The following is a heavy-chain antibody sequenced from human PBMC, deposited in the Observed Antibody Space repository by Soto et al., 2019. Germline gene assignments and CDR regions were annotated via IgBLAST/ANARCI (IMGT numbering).Heavy chain of an antibody. CDR2: IYHSGST. Sequence: QLQLQESGSGLVKPSQTLSLTCAVSGVSISSGGYSWSWIRQPPGKGLEWIGYIYHSGSTYYNPSLKSRVTISVDRSKNQFSLNLSSVTAADTAVYYCARGVTTVTTSDYWGQGTLVTVSS. J-gene: IGHJ4*02. CDR1: GVSISSGGYS. CDR3: ARGVTTVTTSDY. V-gene: IGHV4-30-2*01. D-gene: IGHD4-17*01.